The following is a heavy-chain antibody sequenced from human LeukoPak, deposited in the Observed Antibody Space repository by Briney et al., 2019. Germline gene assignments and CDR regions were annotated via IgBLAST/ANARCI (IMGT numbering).Heavy chain of an antibody. J-gene: IGHJ4*02. CDR1: GFTFSSYA. D-gene: IGHD6-13*01. V-gene: IGHV3-23*01. CDR3: VKDYATIAAAANPLFDY. Sequence: GGSLKLSCAASGFTFSSYAVTWVRQAPGKGLEWVSGITGSGDTTFYADSVKGRFTISRDNSKNTLYLQMHSLRAEDTAVYYCVKDYATIAAAANPLFDYWGQGALVTVSS. CDR2: ITGSGDTT.